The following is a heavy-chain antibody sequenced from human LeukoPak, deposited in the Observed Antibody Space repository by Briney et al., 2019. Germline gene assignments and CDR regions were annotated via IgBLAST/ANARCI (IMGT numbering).Heavy chain of an antibody. V-gene: IGHV3-30*18. CDR1: GSTFSSYG. CDR3: AKKQQQLAVDY. Sequence: GGSLRLSCAASGSTFSSYGMHWVRQAPGKGLEWVAVISYDGSNKYYADSVKGRFTISRDNSKNTLYLQMNSLRAEDTAVYYCAKKQQQLAVDYWGQGTLVTVSS. J-gene: IGHJ4*02. D-gene: IGHD6-13*01. CDR2: ISYDGSNK.